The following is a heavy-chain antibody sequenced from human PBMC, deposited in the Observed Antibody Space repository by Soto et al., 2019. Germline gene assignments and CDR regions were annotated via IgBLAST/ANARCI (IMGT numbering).Heavy chain of an antibody. D-gene: IGHD3-16*02. J-gene: IGHJ4*02. CDR2: ISPIFGTA. V-gene: IGHV1-69*06. Sequence: QVQLVQSGAEVKKPGSSVKVSCKASGGTFSSYAISWVRQAPGQWLEWMGGISPIFGTANYAQKLQGRVTITADNSASRAYRELSSLRSADTAVYFCADVWGSYRTLRDWGQGTLCPVSS. CDR1: GGTFSSYA. CDR3: ADVWGSYRTLRD.